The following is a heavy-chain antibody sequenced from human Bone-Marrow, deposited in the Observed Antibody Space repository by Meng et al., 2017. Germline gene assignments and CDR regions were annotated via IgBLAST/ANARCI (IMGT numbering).Heavy chain of an antibody. CDR2: IIPILGIA. Sequence: SVKVSCKASGYTFTSYDINWVRQATGQGLEWMGRIIPILGIANYAQKFQGRVTITADKSTSTAYMELSSLRSEDTAVYYCAREVAVAGTAFDIWGQGTMVTVSS. J-gene: IGHJ3*02. V-gene: IGHV1-69*04. CDR3: AREVAVAGTAFDI. D-gene: IGHD6-19*01. CDR1: GYTFTSYD.